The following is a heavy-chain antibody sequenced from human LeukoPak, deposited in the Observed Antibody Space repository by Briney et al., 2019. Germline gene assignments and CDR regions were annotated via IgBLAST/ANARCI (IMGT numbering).Heavy chain of an antibody. CDR3: ARGGYYYGSGSSPFFDY. Sequence: SETLSLTCTVSGGSISSYYWSWIRQPAGKGLEWIGRIYTSGSTNYNPSLKSRVTMSVDTSKNQFSLKLSSVTAADTAVYYCARGGYYYGSGSSPFFDYWGQGTLVTVSS. CDR2: IYTSGST. D-gene: IGHD3-10*01. CDR1: GGSISSYY. J-gene: IGHJ4*02. V-gene: IGHV4-4*07.